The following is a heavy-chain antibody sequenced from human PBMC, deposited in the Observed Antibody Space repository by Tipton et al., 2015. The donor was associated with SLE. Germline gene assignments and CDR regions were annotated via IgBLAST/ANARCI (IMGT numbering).Heavy chain of an antibody. J-gene: IGHJ4*02. CDR1: GGSFSDYF. CDR2: INHSGST. CDR3: ARGYSSGWGYFDY. Sequence: LRLSCAVYGGSFSDYFWTWIRQPPGKGLEWIGEINHSGSTNYNPSLKSRVTISVDTSKNQFSLKLSSVTAADTAVYYCARGYSSGWGYFDYWGQGTLVTVSS. D-gene: IGHD6-19*01. V-gene: IGHV4-34*01.